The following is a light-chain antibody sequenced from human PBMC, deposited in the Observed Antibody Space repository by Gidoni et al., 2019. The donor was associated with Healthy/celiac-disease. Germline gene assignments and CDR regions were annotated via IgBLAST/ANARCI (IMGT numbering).Light chain of an antibody. CDR1: QSISSY. CDR3: QQSYSTPTT. J-gene: IGKJ4*01. Sequence: DIQMPQSPSSLSASVGDRVTIPFRASQSISSYLNWYQQKPGKAPKLVTYAASSLQSGVPSRFSGSGSGTDFTLTISSLQPEDFATYYCQQSYSTPTTFGGGTKVEIK. V-gene: IGKV1-39*01. CDR2: AAS.